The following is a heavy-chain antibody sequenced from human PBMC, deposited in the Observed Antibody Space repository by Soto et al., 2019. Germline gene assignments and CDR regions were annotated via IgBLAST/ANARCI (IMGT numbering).Heavy chain of an antibody. CDR2: IYYSGST. Sequence: SETLSLTCTVSGGSISSYYWSWIRQPPGKGLEWIGYIYYSGSTNYNPSLKSRVTISVDTSKNQFSLKLSSVTAADTAVYYCASPGYCSGGSCFPFDYWGQGTLVTVSS. D-gene: IGHD2-15*01. V-gene: IGHV4-59*08. J-gene: IGHJ4*02. CDR1: GGSISSYY. CDR3: ASPGYCSGGSCFPFDY.